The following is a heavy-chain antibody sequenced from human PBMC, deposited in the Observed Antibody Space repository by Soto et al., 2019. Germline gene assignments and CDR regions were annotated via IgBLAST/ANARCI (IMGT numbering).Heavy chain of an antibody. CDR2: IIPIFGTA. CDR3: ARMGHGDPTNWFDP. J-gene: IGHJ5*02. CDR1: GGTXISYA. V-gene: IGHV1-69*13. Sequence: SXKVSFKASGGTXISYAISLVRQAPGQGLEWIGGIIPIFGTANYEQKFQGRVTMTADESTSTAYMELSSMRSEDTAAYYCARMGHGDPTNWFDPWGQGTLGTVSS. D-gene: IGHD4-17*01.